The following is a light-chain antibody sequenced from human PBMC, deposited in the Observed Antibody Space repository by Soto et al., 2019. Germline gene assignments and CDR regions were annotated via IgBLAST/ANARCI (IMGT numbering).Light chain of an antibody. CDR1: SSDVGSYNL. CDR3: CSDAGSSRV. CDR2: DGS. J-gene: IGLJ2*01. V-gene: IGLV2-23*01. Sequence: QSALTQPASVSGSPGQAITISCTGTSSDVGSYNLVSWYQQHPGKAPKLMIYDGSKRPSGVSNRFSGSKSGNTASLTISGLQAEDEADYYCCSDAGSSRVFGGGTKLTVL.